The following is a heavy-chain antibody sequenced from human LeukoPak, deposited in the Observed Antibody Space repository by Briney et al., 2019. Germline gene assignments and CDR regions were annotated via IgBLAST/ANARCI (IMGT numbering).Heavy chain of an antibody. CDR2: IYSDGRRT. CDR3: ARSGRGGAFDI. CDR1: GFTFSSYW. D-gene: IGHD1-26*01. V-gene: IGHV3-74*01. Sequence: GGSLRLSCAASGFTFSSYWMSWVRQAPGKGLVWVSRIYSDGRRTDYADSVKGRFTISGDNAKNTLYLQMNSLRAEDTAVYYCARSGRGGAFDIWGQGTMVTVS. J-gene: IGHJ3*02.